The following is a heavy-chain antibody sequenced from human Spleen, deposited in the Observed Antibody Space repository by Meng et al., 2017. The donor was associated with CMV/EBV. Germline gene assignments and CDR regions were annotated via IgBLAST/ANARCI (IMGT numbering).Heavy chain of an antibody. CDR2: IKEDGTEK. V-gene: IGHV3-7*01. CDR3: AKVGSSTRLERD. CDR1: GFTFSSYW. D-gene: IGHD1-1*01. J-gene: IGHJ4*02. Sequence: GGSLRLSCAASGFTFSSYWMSWVRQAPGKGLEWVANIKEDGTEKNYVDSVKGRFTISRDNVKNSVYLQMNSLRADDTAEYYCAKVGSSTRLERDWGQGTLVTVSS.